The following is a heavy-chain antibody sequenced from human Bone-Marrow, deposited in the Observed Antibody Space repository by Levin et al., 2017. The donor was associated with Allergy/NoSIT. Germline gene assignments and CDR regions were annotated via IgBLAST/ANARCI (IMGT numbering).Heavy chain of an antibody. D-gene: IGHD2-15*01. V-gene: IGHV3-23*01. J-gene: IGHJ3*02. CDR3: AKDTVVVVAASMGAFDI. Sequence: SCAASGFTFSSYAMSWVRQAPGKGLEWVSAISGSGGSTYYAHSVKGRFTIPRDNSKNTLYLQMNSLRAEDTAVYYCAKDTVVVVAASMGAFDIWGQGKMVSDAS. CDR1: GFTFSSYA. CDR2: ISGSGGST.